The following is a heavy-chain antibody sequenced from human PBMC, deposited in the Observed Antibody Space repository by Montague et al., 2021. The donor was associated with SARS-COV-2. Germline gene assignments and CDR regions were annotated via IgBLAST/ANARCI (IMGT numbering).Heavy chain of an antibody. D-gene: IGHD3-10*01. CDR2: IYTSGST. CDR1: GGSITSYY. Sequence: SETLSLTCTVSGGSITSYYWSWIRQPAGKGLECIGFIYTSGSTXXXPSRMSRVTMSVDTSRKQFSLKLTSVTAADTAVYYCAGGYGLDSYYSWGQGTLVTVSS. J-gene: IGHJ4*02. V-gene: IGHV4-4*07. CDR3: AGGYGLDSYYS.